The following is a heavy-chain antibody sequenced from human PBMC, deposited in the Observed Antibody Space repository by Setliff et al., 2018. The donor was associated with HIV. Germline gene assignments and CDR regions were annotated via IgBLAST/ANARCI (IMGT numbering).Heavy chain of an antibody. D-gene: IGHD7-27*01. CDR1: GGSFSGYY. CDR2: INHSGNT. J-gene: IGHJ4*02. CDR3: ARGQRDWGSEPYFDY. Sequence: PSETLSLTCAVYGGSFSGYYWSWIRQPPGKGLEWIGEINHSGNTNYNPSLKSRVTISVDTSKNQFSLKLSSVTAADTAVYYCARGQRDWGSEPYFDYWGQGTLVTVSS. V-gene: IGHV4-34*01.